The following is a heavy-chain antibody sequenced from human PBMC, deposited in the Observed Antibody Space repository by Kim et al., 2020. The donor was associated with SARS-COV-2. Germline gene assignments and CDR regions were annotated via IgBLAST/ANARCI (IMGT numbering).Heavy chain of an antibody. D-gene: IGHD4-17*01. V-gene: IGHV3-33*06. CDR1: GFTFSSYG. J-gene: IGHJ6*02. Sequence: GGSLRLSCAASGFTFSSYGMHWVRQAPGKGLEWVAVIWYDGSNKYYADSVKGRFTISRDNSKNTLYLQMNSLRAEDTAVYYCAKDLLTTVTTAGYGVDVWGQGTTVTVSS. CDR3: AKDLLTTVTTAGYGVDV. CDR2: IWYDGSNK.